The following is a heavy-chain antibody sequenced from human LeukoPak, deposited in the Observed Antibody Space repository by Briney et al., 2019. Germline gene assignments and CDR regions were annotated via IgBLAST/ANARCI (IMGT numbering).Heavy chain of an antibody. Sequence: GGSLRLSCAASGFAFSNYWMSWFRQAPGKGLGWVANIKQDGSEKYYVDSVKGRFTISRDNAKNALYLQMNSLRAEDTAVYYCARVLYDFWSGYYYDYWGQGTLVTVSS. CDR2: IKQDGSEK. J-gene: IGHJ4*02. D-gene: IGHD3-3*01. CDR1: GFAFSNYW. V-gene: IGHV3-7*01. CDR3: ARVLYDFWSGYYYDY.